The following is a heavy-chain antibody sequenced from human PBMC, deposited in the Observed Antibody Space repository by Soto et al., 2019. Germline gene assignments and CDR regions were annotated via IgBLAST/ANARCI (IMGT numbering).Heavy chain of an antibody. Sequence: QVQLVQSGAEEKKPGASVKVSCKASGYTFTGYAMHWVRQAPGQRLEWMGWINAGNGNTKYPQKFQGRVTITSDTSASTAYMELSSLTSEATAVYYCARAVAVPADFDYWGQGTLVTVSS. V-gene: IGHV1-3*05. CDR1: GYTFTGYA. J-gene: IGHJ4*02. CDR3: ARAVAVPADFDY. CDR2: INAGNGNT. D-gene: IGHD6-19*01.